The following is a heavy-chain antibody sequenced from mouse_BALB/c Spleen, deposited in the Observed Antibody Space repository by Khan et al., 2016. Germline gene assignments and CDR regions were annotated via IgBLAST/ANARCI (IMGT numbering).Heavy chain of an antibody. CDR1: GYAFTNYL. J-gene: IGHJ3*01. CDR3: SRSDYDGSIGAY. V-gene: IGHV1-54*01. D-gene: IGHD1-1*01. Sequence: QVRLQQSGAELVRPGTSVKVSCKASGYAFTNYLIEWVKQRPGQGLEWIGVINPGSGGTNYNEKFKGKATLTADKSSSTAYMQLSSLTSDDSAVYFCSRSDYDGSIGAYLCHGPLVPFSA. CDR2: INPGSGGT.